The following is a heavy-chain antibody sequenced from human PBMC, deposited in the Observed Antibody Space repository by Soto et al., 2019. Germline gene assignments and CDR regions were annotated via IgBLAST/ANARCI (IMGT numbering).Heavy chain of an antibody. D-gene: IGHD3-10*01. J-gene: IGHJ4*02. CDR2: ISSSSSTI. CDR3: ARGESLLWFGELYYFDY. Sequence: GESLRPSCAASGFTFSSYSMNWVRQAPGKGLEWVSYISSSSSTIYYADSVKGRFTISRDNAKNSLYLQMNSLRAEDTAVYYCARGESLLWFGELYYFDYWGQGT. V-gene: IGHV3-48*01. CDR1: GFTFSSYS.